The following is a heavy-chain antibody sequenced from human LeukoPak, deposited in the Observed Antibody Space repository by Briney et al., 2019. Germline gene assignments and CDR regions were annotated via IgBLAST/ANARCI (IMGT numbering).Heavy chain of an antibody. V-gene: IGHV4-34*01. D-gene: IGHD6-13*01. Sequence: SETLSLTCAVYGGSFSGYYWSWIRQPPGKGLEWIGEINHSGSTNYNPSLKSRVTISVDTSKNQFSLKLSSVTAADTAVYYCARFGSSWFHLEPKFGPWGQGTLVTVSS. J-gene: IGHJ5*02. CDR1: GGSFSGYY. CDR2: INHSGST. CDR3: ARFGSSWFHLEPKFGP.